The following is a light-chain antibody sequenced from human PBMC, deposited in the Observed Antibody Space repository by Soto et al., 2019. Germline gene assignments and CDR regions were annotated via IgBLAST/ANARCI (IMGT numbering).Light chain of an antibody. CDR3: QQSYSTPQIT. CDR1: QGISSY. CDR2: AAS. Sequence: IHLSQSPSSLSASVGDRVTITCRASQGISSYLAWYQQKPGKAPKLLIYAASTLQSGVPSRFSGSGSGTDFTLIISSLQPEDFATYHCQQSYSTPQITFGQGTRLEIK. J-gene: IGKJ5*01. V-gene: IGKV1-39*01.